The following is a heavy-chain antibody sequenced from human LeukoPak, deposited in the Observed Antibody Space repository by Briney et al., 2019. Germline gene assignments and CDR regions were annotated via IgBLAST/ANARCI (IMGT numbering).Heavy chain of an antibody. Sequence: GGSLRLSCAASGFTFSTYFMHWVRQAPGKGLEWVADIASDGSHTFYVESGKGRFTISRDNSKNTLYLQMNSLRAEDTAVYFCARERQDTILHSGAFDIWGQGTMVTVSS. D-gene: IGHD2-21*01. CDR2: IASDGSHT. CDR1: GFTFSTYF. CDR3: ARERQDTILHSGAFDI. V-gene: IGHV3-30-3*01. J-gene: IGHJ3*02.